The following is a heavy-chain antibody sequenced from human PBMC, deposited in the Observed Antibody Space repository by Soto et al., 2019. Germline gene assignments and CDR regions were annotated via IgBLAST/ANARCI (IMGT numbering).Heavy chain of an antibody. D-gene: IGHD5-12*01. CDR3: ASLEWESSGYADY. CDR2: IKRDGSEK. V-gene: IGHV3-7*03. J-gene: IGHJ4*02. Sequence: GGSLRLSCAASGFTFGSNWMSWVRQAPGKGLEWVANIKRDGSEKYYVDSVKGRFTISRDNAKNTLYLQTNSLRADDTAVYYCASLEWESSGYADYWGQGTQVTVSS. CDR1: GFTFGSNW.